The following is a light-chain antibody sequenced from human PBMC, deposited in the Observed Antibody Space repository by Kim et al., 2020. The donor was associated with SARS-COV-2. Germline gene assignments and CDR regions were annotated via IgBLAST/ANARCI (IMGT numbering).Light chain of an antibody. Sequence: GKAVTSAGPRAREGRATSYVRWYQQRPGRAPTTVIYETYQRPSGVPDRFSASIDISSNSASLTISGLKTEDEADYYCQSYDSSTWVFGGGTQLTVL. V-gene: IGLV6-57*03. CDR3: QSYDSSTWV. J-gene: IGLJ3*02. CDR2: ETY. CDR1: REGRATSY.